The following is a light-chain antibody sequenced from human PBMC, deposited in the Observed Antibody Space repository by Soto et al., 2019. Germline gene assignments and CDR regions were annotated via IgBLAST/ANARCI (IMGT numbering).Light chain of an antibody. Sequence: QSALTQPPSVSGAPGQRVTISCTGSSSNIGAGYDVHWYQQLPGTAPKLLIYGNSNRPSGVPDRFSGSKSGTSASLAITGLQAEDEADDYCQSYDSNLSVVFGGGTKLTVL. V-gene: IGLV1-40*01. J-gene: IGLJ2*01. CDR1: SSNIGAGYD. CDR2: GNS. CDR3: QSYDSNLSVV.